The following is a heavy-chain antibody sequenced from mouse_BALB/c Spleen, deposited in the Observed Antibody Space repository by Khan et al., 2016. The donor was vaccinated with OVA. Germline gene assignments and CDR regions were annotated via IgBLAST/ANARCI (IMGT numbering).Heavy chain of an antibody. Sequence: EVELVESGGGLVKPGGSLKLSCAASGFAFSSYDMSWVRQTPEKRLEWVAFISIGGGTTYYPDTVKGRFTISRDNAKSTLYLQMNSLKSEATAMHYCTSPHYYRSTDYSANWDEGTTLTAPS. D-gene: IGHD1-1*01. CDR2: ISIGGGTT. J-gene: IGHJ2*01. CDR3: TSPHYYRSTDYSAN. CDR1: GFAFSSYD. V-gene: IGHV5-12-1*01.